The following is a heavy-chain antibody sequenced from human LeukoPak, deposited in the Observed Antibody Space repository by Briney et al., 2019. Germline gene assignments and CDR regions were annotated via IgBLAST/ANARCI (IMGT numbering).Heavy chain of an antibody. D-gene: IGHD3-10*01. J-gene: IGHJ4*02. CDR3: ATGERYYFDY. CDR2: INPNTGNP. V-gene: IGHV7-4-1*02. Sequence: ASVKVSCKASGYTFTTYAMSWVRQAPGQGLEWMGWINPNTGNPAYAQGFTGRSVFSLDTSVRTVYLQISSLRAEDTAIYYCATGERYYFDYWGQGAQVTVSS. CDR1: GYTFTTYA.